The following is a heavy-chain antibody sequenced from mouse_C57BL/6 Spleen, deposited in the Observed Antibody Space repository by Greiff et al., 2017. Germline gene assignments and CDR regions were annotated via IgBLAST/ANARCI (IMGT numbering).Heavy chain of an antibody. CDR2: IWTGGGT. CDR1: GFSLTSYA. CDR3: ARNIITTVVNYFDY. J-gene: IGHJ2*01. V-gene: IGHV2-9-1*01. D-gene: IGHD1-1*01. Sequence: VKLMESGPGLVAPSQSLSITCTVSGFSLTSYAISWVRQPPGKGLEWLGVIWTGGGTNYNSALKSRLSISKDNSKSQVFLKMNSLQTDDTARYYCARNIITTVVNYFDYWGQGTTLTGSS.